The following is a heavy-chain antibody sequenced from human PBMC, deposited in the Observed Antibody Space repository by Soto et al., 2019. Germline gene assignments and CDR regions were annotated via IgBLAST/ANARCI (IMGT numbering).Heavy chain of an antibody. CDR3: ARVGCSGGSCPGYFDY. D-gene: IGHD2-15*01. Sequence: VASVKVSCKASGYTFTSYGISWVRQAPGQGLEWMGWISAYNGNTNYAQKLQGRVTMTTDTSTSTAYMELRSLRSDDTAVYYCARVGCSGGSCPGYFDYWGQGTLVTVSS. CDR1: GYTFTSYG. CDR2: ISAYNGNT. J-gene: IGHJ4*02. V-gene: IGHV1-18*04.